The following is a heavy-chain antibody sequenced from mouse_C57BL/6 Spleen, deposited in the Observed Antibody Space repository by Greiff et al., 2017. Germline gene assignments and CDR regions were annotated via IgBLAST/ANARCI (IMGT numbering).Heavy chain of an antibody. CDR3: AGGPYGNFAWFAY. CDR2: IDPSDSYT. V-gene: IGHV1-69*01. Sequence: QVQLQQPGAELVMPGASVKLSCKASGYTFTSYWMHWVKQRPGQGLEWIGEIDPSDSYTNYNQKFKGKSTLTVDKSSSTAYMQLSILTSEDSAVYYCAGGPYGNFAWFAYWGQGTLVTVSA. CDR1: GYTFTSYW. D-gene: IGHD2-1*01. J-gene: IGHJ3*01.